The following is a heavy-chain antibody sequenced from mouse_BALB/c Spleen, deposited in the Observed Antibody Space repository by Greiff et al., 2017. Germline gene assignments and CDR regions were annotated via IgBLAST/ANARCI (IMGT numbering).Heavy chain of an antibody. Sequence: QVQLKESGPELVKPGASVKISCKASGYSFTSYYIHWVKQRPGQGLEWIGWIFPGSGNTKYNEKFKGKATLTADTSSSTAYMQLSSLTSEDSAVYFCAKDGNYDAMDYWGQGTSVTVSS. D-gene: IGHD2-1*01. CDR2: IFPGSGNT. V-gene: IGHV1-66*01. CDR1: GYSFTSYY. J-gene: IGHJ4*01. CDR3: AKDGNYDAMDY.